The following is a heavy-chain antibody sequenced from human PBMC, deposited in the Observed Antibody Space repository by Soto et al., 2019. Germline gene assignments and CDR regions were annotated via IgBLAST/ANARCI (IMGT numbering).Heavy chain of an antibody. V-gene: IGHV3-21*02. CDR2: ISSSSGYI. CDR3: AGVSAEGSCSSSSCYPFDH. D-gene: IGHD2-15*01. J-gene: IGHJ4*02. CDR1: GFTFSKYA. Sequence: EVQLVESGGGLVKPGESLRLSCAGSGFTFSKYAMNWVRQPPGRGLEWVSSISSSSGYIYYAESVKGRFTISRDNAKNSLYLEMHSLRAEDAAVYYCAGVSAEGSCSSSSCYPFDHWGQGTLVTVSS.